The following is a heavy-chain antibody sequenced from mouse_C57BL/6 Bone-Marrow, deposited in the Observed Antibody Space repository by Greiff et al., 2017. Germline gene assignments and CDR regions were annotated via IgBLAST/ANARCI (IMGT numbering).Heavy chain of an antibody. CDR2: IRSKSSNYAT. V-gene: IGHV10-3*01. CDR3: VRDTRYGSSRGFAY. J-gene: IGHJ3*01. CDR1: GFTFNTYA. D-gene: IGHD1-1*01. Sequence: EVQRVESGGGLVQPKGSLKLSCAASGFTFNTYAMHWVRQAPGKGLEWVARIRSKSSNYATYYADSGKDRFTISRDDSQSMLYLQMNNLKTEDTAMYYCVRDTRYGSSRGFAYWGQGTLVTVST.